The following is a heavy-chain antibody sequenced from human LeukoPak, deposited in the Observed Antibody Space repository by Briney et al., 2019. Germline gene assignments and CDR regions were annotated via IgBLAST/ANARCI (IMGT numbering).Heavy chain of an antibody. V-gene: IGHV3-7*01. CDR3: AKGGATGGRFEN. D-gene: IGHD1-26*01. CDR2: MKEDGTEV. CDR1: GFPFNVQT. Sequence: GGSLRLSCAASGFPFNVQTMSWLRQAPGKGLDWVASMKEDGTEVYYVDSVKGRFTISRDNTKNSLHLQMNNLRAEDTAMYYCAKGGATGGRFENWGQGTLVTVSS. J-gene: IGHJ4*02.